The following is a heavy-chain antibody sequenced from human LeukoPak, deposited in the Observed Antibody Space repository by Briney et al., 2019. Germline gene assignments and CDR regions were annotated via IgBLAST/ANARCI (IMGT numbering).Heavy chain of an antibody. D-gene: IGHD6-19*01. CDR2: IKQDGSEK. V-gene: IGHV3-7*01. J-gene: IGHJ4*02. CDR3: AKGPIAVAGYDD. Sequence: GGSLRLSCAASGFTFSSYWMSWVRQAPGKGLEWVANIKQDGSEKYYVDSVKGRFTISRDNAKNSLYLQMNSLGPEDTAVYYCAKGPIAVAGYDDWGQGTLVTVSS. CDR1: GFTFSSYW.